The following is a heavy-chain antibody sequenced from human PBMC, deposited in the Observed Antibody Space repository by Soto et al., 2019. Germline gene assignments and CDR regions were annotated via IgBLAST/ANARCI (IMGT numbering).Heavy chain of an antibody. CDR1: GFTFSSYS. D-gene: IGHD3-9*01. J-gene: IGHJ4*02. V-gene: IGHV3-48*04. CDR2: IFATSTTI. CDR3: ARDKDWAFDY. Sequence: GGSLRLSCVASGFTFSSYSTVWVRQAPGKGLEWISYIFATSTTIYYADSVKGRFTVSRDNTQNSLFLLMNSLRAEDTAIYYCARDKDWAFDYWGQGTLVTVSS.